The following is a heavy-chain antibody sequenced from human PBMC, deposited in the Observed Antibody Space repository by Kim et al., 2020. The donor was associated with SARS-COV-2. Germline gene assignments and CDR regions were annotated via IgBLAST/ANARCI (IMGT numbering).Heavy chain of an antibody. CDR2: NK. CDR3: AKENDVVAFDI. V-gene: IGHV3-30*02. J-gene: IGHJ3*02. Sequence: NKYYAESVKGRFTNSRDNSKNTLYLPMNSLGAEDTAVYYCAKENDVVAFDIWGQGTMVTVSS. D-gene: IGHD1-1*01.